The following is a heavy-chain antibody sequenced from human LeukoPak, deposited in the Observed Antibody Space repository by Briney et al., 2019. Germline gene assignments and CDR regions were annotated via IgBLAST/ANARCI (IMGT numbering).Heavy chain of an antibody. CDR1: GFTFDDYT. Sequence: GGSLRLSCAASGFTFDDYTMHWVRQPPGKGLEWVSLMTWDAGTTHYADSVKGRFTISRDNSKNSLYLQMNSLRSEDTALYYCAKGGQTAARDMDVWGKGTTVTVSS. J-gene: IGHJ6*03. CDR2: MTWDAGTT. CDR3: AKGGQTAARDMDV. D-gene: IGHD2-2*01. V-gene: IGHV3-43*01.